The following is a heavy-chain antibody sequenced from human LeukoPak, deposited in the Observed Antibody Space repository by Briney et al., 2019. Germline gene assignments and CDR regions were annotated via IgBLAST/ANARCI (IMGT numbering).Heavy chain of an antibody. CDR3: AKVRYSSSWGLDAFDI. Sequence: PGGSLRLSCAASGFTFSSYSMNWVRQAPGKGLEWVSSISSSSSYIYYADSVKGRFTISRDNAKNSLCLQMNSLRAEDTAVYYCAKVRYSSSWGLDAFDIWGQGTMVTVSS. D-gene: IGHD6-13*01. CDR2: ISSSSSYI. V-gene: IGHV3-21*01. CDR1: GFTFSSYS. J-gene: IGHJ3*02.